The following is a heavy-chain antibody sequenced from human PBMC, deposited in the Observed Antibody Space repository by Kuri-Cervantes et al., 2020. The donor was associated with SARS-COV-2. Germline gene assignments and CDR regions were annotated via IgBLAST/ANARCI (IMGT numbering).Heavy chain of an antibody. J-gene: IGHJ4*02. CDR1: GGSISSSSYY. CDR3: ARHRKIRFLEWLSPFDY. Sequence: GSLRLSCTVSGGSISSSSYYWGWIRQPPGKGLGWIGSIYYSGSTYYNPSLKSRVTISVDTSKNQFSLKLSSVTAADTAVYYCARHRKIRFLEWLSPFDYWGQGTLVTVSS. CDR2: IYYSGST. V-gene: IGHV4-39*01. D-gene: IGHD3-3*01.